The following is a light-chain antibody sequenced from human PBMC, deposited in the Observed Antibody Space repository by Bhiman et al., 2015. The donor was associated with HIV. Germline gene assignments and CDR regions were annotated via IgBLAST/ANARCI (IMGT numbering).Light chain of an antibody. V-gene: IGLV2-14*01. CDR3: SSYTISSSLV. J-gene: IGLJ2*01. CDR1: ISDIGGYDS. Sequence: QSALTQPASVSGSPGQSITISCTGTISDIGGYDSVSWYQQRPGKAPKLMIYEVIKRPSGVPDRFSGSKSGNTASLTVSGLQAEDEADYYCSSYTISSSLVFGGGTKLTVL. CDR2: EVI.